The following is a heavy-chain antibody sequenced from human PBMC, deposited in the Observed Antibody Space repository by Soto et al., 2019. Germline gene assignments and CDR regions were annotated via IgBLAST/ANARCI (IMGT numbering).Heavy chain of an antibody. CDR3: AMNPSGGDIGSTAK. D-gene: IGHD5-12*01. CDR2: IYNDGNRK. CDR1: GLIFRTQG. Sequence: QVQLVESGGGVVQPGRSLRLSCIASGLIFRTQGMHWVRQAPGKGLEWVAVIYNDGNRKYYAASVKGRFTISRDNSKNTLYLQMDSLRIEDTAMYYWAMNPSGGDIGSTAKWGQGNLVTVSS. V-gene: IGHV3-33*01. J-gene: IGHJ4*02.